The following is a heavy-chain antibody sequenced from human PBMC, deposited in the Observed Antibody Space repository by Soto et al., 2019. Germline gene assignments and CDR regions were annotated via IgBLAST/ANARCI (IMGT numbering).Heavy chain of an antibody. Sequence: SETLSLTCAVYCGSFSGYYWSRIRQPPGKGLEWIGEINHSGSTNYNPSLKSRVTISVDTSKNQFSLKLSSVTAADTAVYYCARGGYSYGFGYWGQGTLVTVSS. D-gene: IGHD5-18*01. V-gene: IGHV4-34*01. CDR3: ARGGYSYGFGY. CDR2: INHSGST. J-gene: IGHJ4*02. CDR1: CGSFSGYY.